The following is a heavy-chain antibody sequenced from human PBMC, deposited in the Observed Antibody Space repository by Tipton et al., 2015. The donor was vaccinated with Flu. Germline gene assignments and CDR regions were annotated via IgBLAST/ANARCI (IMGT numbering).Heavy chain of an antibody. CDR1: GYSISSGYY. Sequence: TLSLTCAVSGYSISSGYYWGWIRQPPGKGLEWIGSIYHSGSTYYNPSLKSRVTISVDTSKNQFSLKLSSVTAADTAVYYCAREALSQQLASFDYWGQGTLVTVSS. D-gene: IGHD6-13*01. CDR2: IYHSGST. J-gene: IGHJ4*02. CDR3: AREALSQQLASFDY. V-gene: IGHV4-38-2*02.